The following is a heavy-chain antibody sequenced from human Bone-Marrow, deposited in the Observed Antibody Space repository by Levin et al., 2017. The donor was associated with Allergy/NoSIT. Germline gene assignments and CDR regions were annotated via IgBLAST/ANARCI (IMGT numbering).Heavy chain of an antibody. CDR2: IWYDGSNK. CDR1: GFTFSSYG. J-gene: IGHJ3*02. D-gene: IGHD6-19*01. V-gene: IGHV3-33*01. CDR3: ARGWVTVPRGRLKQWLNRASGKTIKSNKTDAFDI. Sequence: GGSLRLSCAASGFTFSSYGMHWVRQAPGKGLEWVAVIWYDGSNKYYADSVKGRFTISRDNSKNTLYLQMNSLRAEDTAVYYCARGWVTVPRGRLKQWLNRASGKTIKSNKTDAFDIWGQGTMVTVSS.